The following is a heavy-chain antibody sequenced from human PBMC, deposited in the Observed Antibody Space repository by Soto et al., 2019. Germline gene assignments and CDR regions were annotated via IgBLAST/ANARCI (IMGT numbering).Heavy chain of an antibody. D-gene: IGHD2-21*02. V-gene: IGHV3-15*01. CDR3: TTVHGGNSGGPD. J-gene: IGHJ4*02. CDR1: GFTFSNAW. Sequence: GVMRLSCAASGFTFSNAWMSWVRQAPGKGLEWVGRIKSKTDGGTTDYAAPVKGRFTISRDDSKNTLYLQMNSLKTEDTAVYYCTTVHGGNSGGPDCGQGSLGIVSS. CDR2: IKSKTDGGTT.